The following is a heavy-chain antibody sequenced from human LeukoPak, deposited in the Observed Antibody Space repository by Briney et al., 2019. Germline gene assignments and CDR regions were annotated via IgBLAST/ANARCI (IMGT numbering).Heavy chain of an antibody. CDR1: GGSISSYY. D-gene: IGHD1-7*01. CDR2: IYTSGST. J-gene: IGHJ6*03. Sequence: PSETLSLTCTVSGGSISSYYWSWIRQPAGKGLEWIGRIYTSGSTNYNPSLKSRVTMSVDTSKNQFSLKLSSVTAADTAVYYCASKGKLHSSYYYLDVWGIGTTVTVSS. CDR3: ASKGKLHSSYYYLDV. V-gene: IGHV4-4*07.